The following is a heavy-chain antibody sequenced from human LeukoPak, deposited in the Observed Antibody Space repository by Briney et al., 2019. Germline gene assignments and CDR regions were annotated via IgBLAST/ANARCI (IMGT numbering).Heavy chain of an antibody. D-gene: IGHD1-26*01. Sequence: ASVKVSCKASGYTFTSYYMHWVRQAPGQGLEWMGIINPSGGSTSYAQKFQGRVTMTRDTTTSTVYMELSSLRSEDTAVYYCARDRELNNFDYWGQGTLVTVSS. CDR2: INPSGGST. V-gene: IGHV1-46*01. CDR1: GYTFTSYY. J-gene: IGHJ4*02. CDR3: ARDRELNNFDY.